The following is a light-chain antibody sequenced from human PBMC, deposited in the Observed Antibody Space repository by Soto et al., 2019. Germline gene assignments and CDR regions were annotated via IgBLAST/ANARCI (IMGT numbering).Light chain of an antibody. V-gene: IGKV3-15*01. J-gene: IGKJ1*01. CDR1: QSIGRN. CDR3: QQYNNWPRS. CDR2: GES. Sequence: EIVMTQSPATLSVSPGERATLSCRASQSIGRNLAWYQHKPGQAPRLLIYGESTGTTDIPTRFSASGSGTEFILTISSLQSEDFAVYYCQQYNNWPRSFGQGTKVEV.